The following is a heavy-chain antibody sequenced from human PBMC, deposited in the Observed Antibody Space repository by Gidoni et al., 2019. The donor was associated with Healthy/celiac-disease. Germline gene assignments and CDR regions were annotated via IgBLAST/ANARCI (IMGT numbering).Heavy chain of an antibody. Sequence: QVQLVESGGGVVQPGGSLRLSCAASGFTFSSYGMHWVRQAPGKGLGWVAFIRYDGSNKYYADSVKGRFTISRDNSKNTLYLQMNSLRAEDTAVYYCAKEEGRYCSGGSCLQRNYYYYGMDVWGQGTTVTVSS. J-gene: IGHJ6*02. CDR2: IRYDGSNK. D-gene: IGHD2-15*01. CDR1: GFTFSSYG. CDR3: AKEEGRYCSGGSCLQRNYYYYGMDV. V-gene: IGHV3-30*02.